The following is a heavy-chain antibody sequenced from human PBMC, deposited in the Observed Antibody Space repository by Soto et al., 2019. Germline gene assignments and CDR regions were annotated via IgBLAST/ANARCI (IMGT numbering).Heavy chain of an antibody. CDR1: GGSIGSYY. V-gene: IGHV4-59*08. CDR2: IYYSGST. CDR3: ASLSSAPLLNWFDP. Sequence: SETLSLTCTVSGGSIGSYYWSWIRQPPGKGLEWIGYIYYSGSTNYNPSLKSRVTISVDTSKNQFSLKLSSVTAADTAVYYCASLSSAPLLNWFDPWGQGTLVTVSS. D-gene: IGHD6-19*01. J-gene: IGHJ5*02.